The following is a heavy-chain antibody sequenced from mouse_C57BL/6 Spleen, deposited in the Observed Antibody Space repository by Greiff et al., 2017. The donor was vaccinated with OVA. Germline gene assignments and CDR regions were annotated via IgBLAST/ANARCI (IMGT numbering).Heavy chain of an antibody. CDR2: IDPSNGDT. V-gene: IGHV1-20*01. J-gene: IGHJ3*01. CDR1: GYSFTGYF. D-gene: IGHD1-1*01. Sequence: EVQLMEPGPELVKPGDSVKISCKASGYSFTGYFMNWVMQSHGKSLEWIGRIDPSNGDTFYNQKFKGKATLTVDKSSSTAHMELRSLTSEDSAVYYCAREEYYEGFAYWGQGTLVTVSA. CDR3: AREEYYEGFAY.